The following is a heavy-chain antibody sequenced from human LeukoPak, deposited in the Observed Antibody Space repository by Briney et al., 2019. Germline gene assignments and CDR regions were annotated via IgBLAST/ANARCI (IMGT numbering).Heavy chain of an antibody. CDR1: GGSFRGYY. Sequence: PSETLSLTCAVYGGSFRGYYWSWIRQPPGKGLEWIGEINHSGSTNYDPSLKSRVTISVDTSKNQFSLKLSSVTAADTAVYYCASDIVVVPAAMGSYYYGMDVWGQGTTVTVSS. V-gene: IGHV4-34*01. CDR3: ASDIVVVPAAMGSYYYGMDV. J-gene: IGHJ6*02. D-gene: IGHD2-2*01. CDR2: INHSGST.